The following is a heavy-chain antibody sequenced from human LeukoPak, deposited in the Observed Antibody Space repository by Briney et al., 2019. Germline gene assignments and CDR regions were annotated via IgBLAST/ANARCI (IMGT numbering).Heavy chain of an antibody. D-gene: IGHD5-12*01. CDR3: AREGDVVATKPKWDNFDY. CDR1: GYTFTSYY. CDR2: INPSGGST. Sequence: ASVKVSCKASGYTFTSYYMHWVRQAPGQGLEWMGIINPSGGSTSHAQKFQGRVTMTRDMSTSTVYMELSSLRSEDTAVYYCAREGDVVATKPKWDNFDYWGQGTLVTVSS. V-gene: IGHV1-46*01. J-gene: IGHJ4*02.